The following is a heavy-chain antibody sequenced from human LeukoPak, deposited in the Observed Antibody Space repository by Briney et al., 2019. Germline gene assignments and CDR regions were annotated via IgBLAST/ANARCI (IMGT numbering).Heavy chain of an antibody. CDR3: ARERGDYYDSSGYYPDY. V-gene: IGHV4-30-4*01. Sequence: SETLSLTCTVSGGSISSGDYYWSWIRQPPGKRLEWSGYIYYSGSTYYNPSLKSRVTISVDTSKNQFSLKLSSVTAADTAVYYCARERGDYYDSSGYYPDYWGQGTLVTVSS. J-gene: IGHJ4*02. CDR1: GGSISSGDYY. D-gene: IGHD3-22*01. CDR2: IYYSGST.